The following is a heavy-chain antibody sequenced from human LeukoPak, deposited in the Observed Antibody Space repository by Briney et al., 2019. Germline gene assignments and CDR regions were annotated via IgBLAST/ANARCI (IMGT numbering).Heavy chain of an antibody. CDR1: GFTFSTYA. J-gene: IGHJ3*01. Sequence: PGGSLRLSCAASGFTFSTYAMTWVRQAAGKGLEWVSIINAGGGETYYADSVKGRFTISRDNSKNTLYLQMNSLRVEDTAVYYCGRDPNGDYFGAFEFRGQETLVTVSA. D-gene: IGHD4-17*01. CDR3: GRDPNGDYFGAFEF. CDR2: INAGGGET. V-gene: IGHV3-23*01.